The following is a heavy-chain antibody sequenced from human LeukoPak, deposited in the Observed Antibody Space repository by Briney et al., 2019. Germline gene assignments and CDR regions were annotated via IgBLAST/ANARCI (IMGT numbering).Heavy chain of an antibody. CDR2: ISSSSSYI. J-gene: IGHJ3*02. CDR1: GLTFSSYS. Sequence: GGSLRLSCAASGLTFSSYSMNWVHQAPGKGLEWVSSISSSSSYIYYADSVKGRFTISRDNAKNSLYLQMNSLRAEDTAVYYCARDSSGSPDAFDIWGQGTMVTVSS. CDR3: ARDSSGSPDAFDI. D-gene: IGHD3-22*01. V-gene: IGHV3-21*01.